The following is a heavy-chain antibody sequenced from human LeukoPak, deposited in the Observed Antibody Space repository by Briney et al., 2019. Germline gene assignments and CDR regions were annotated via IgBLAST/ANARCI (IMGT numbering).Heavy chain of an antibody. J-gene: IGHJ6*03. D-gene: IGHD5-18*01. CDR1: GGSFSGYY. V-gene: IGHV4-34*01. CDR2: INHSGST. Sequence: PSETLSLTCAVYGGSFSGYYWSWIRQPPGKGLEWIGEINHSGSTNYNPSLKSRVTISVDTSKNQFSLKLSSVTAADTAVYYCARDRYSYGQYYYYYYMDVWGKGTTVTVSS. CDR3: ARDRYSYGQYYYYYYMDV.